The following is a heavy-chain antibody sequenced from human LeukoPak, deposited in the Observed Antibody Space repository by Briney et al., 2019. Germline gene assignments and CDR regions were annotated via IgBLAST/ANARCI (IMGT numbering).Heavy chain of an antibody. Sequence: GGSLRLSCAASGFTFSDHYMDWVRQAPGKGLEWVGRIRNKANSYTTEYAASVKGRFSISRDDSKNSLYLQMNSLKTEDTAVYYCGRGDCSGGSCDDGAYWGQGTLVTVSS. V-gene: IGHV3-72*01. CDR3: GRGDCSGGSCDDGAY. D-gene: IGHD2-15*01. CDR1: GFTFSDHY. J-gene: IGHJ4*02. CDR2: IRNKANSYTT.